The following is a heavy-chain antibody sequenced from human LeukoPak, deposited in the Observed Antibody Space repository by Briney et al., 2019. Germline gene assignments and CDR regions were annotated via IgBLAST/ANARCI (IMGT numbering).Heavy chain of an antibody. J-gene: IGHJ5*02. CDR2: ITGSGATT. V-gene: IGHV3-23*01. Sequence: PGGSLRLSCAASGFTFSSYAMSWVRQAPGKGLEWVSGITGSGATTNYADSVKGRFTISRDNSKNTLYLQMNSLRAEDTAVYYCARDGITYYYDSSGYFYAWGQGTLVTVSS. D-gene: IGHD3-22*01. CDR3: ARDGITYYYDSSGYFYA. CDR1: GFTFSSYA.